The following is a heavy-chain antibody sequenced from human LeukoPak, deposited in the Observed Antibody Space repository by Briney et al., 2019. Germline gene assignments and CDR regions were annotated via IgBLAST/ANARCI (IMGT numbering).Heavy chain of an antibody. Sequence: GGSLRLSCTASGFTFSSYSMNWVRQAPGKGLEWVSSISSSSSYIYYADSVKGRFTISRDNAKNSLYLQMNSLRAEDTAAYYCARVAEYYDFWSGYSFDYWGQGTLVTVSS. J-gene: IGHJ4*02. D-gene: IGHD3-3*01. V-gene: IGHV3-21*01. CDR1: GFTFSSYS. CDR3: ARVAEYYDFWSGYSFDY. CDR2: ISSSSSYI.